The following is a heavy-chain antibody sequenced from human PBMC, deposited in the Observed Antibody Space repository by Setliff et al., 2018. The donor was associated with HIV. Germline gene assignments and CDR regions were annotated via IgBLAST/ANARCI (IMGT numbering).Heavy chain of an antibody. CDR1: GFTFSSYA. D-gene: IGHD1-26*01. V-gene: IGHV3-64*02. Sequence: PGGSLRLSCAASGFTFSSYAMHWVRQAPGKGLEYVSVINNKGDSTYYADSVKGRFSISRDNSKNTLYLQMNSLRAEDTAVYYCARDRYSGSSTDYWGQGTLVTVSS. CDR3: ARDRYSGSSTDY. CDR2: INNKGDST. J-gene: IGHJ4*02.